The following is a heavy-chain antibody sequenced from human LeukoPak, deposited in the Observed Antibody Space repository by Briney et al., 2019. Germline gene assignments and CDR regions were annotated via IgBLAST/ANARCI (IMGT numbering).Heavy chain of an antibody. Sequence: GGSLRLPCAASRFTFSSYSMNWVRQAPGKGLEWVSSISSSSSYIYYADSVKGRFTISRDNAKNSLYLQMNSLRAEDTAVYYCARVVGNYYGSVYYFDYWGQGTLVTVSS. J-gene: IGHJ4*02. D-gene: IGHD3-10*01. CDR3: ARVVGNYYGSVYYFDY. V-gene: IGHV3-21*04. CDR1: RFTFSSYS. CDR2: ISSSSSYI.